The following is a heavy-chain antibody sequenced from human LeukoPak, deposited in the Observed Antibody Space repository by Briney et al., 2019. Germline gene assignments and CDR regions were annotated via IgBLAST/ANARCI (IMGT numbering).Heavy chain of an antibody. D-gene: IGHD6-6*01. CDR2: IYPYSGDT. CDR3: AGDRNSGSSLDI. J-gene: IGHJ3*02. V-gene: IGHV1-2*02. CDR1: GYTFTGYY. Sequence: ASVKVSCKASGYTFTGYYIHWVRQAPGQGLEWMGWIYPYSGDTNYAQNFQGRVTTTRDTSISTAYMELSSLKSDDTAVYYCAGDRNSGSSLDIWGQGTMLTVSS.